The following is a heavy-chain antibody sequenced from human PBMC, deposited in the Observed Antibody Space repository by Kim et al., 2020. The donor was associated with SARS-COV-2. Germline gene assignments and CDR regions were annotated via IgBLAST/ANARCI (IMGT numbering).Heavy chain of an antibody. Sequence: GGSLRLSCAASGFTFSSYSMNWVRQAPGKGLEWVSSISSSSSYIYYADSVKGRFTISRDNAKNSLYLQMNSLRAEDTAVYYCAREMFTMRVGGYYYGMDVWGQGTTVTVSS. CDR3: AREMFTMRVGGYYYGMDV. D-gene: IGHD3-22*01. CDR2: ISSSSSYI. CDR1: GFTFSSYS. V-gene: IGHV3-21*01. J-gene: IGHJ6*02.